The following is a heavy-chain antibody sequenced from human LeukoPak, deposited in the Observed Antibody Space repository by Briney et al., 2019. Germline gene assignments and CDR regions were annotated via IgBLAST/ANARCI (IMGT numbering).Heavy chain of an antibody. CDR1: GFTFSSYS. Sequence: GGSLRLSCAASGFTFSSYSIIWVRQAPGKGLEWVSSISSSGSTIYYADSVKGRFTISRDNAKNSLYLQMNSLRAEDTAVYYCARGVYDILTGYYPDDAFDIWGQGTMVTVSS. D-gene: IGHD3-9*01. V-gene: IGHV3-21*04. CDR2: ISSSGSTI. J-gene: IGHJ3*02. CDR3: ARGVYDILTGYYPDDAFDI.